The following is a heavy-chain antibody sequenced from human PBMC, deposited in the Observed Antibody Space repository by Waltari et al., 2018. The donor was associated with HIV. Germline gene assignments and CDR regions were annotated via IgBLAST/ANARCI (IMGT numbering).Heavy chain of an antibody. D-gene: IGHD3-10*01. CDR3: AKSFKYGSGSNYKTFDF. V-gene: IGHV3-23*04. CDR2: ITDSGGGT. CDR1: GFTFSNYA. J-gene: IGHJ4*02. Sequence: EVQLVESGGGLVQPGGSLRLSCAASGFTFSNYAMSWVRQAPGQGLEWVSAITDSGGGTFYADSVKGRFIISRDNSKSTLSLQMNSLRAEDTAVYYCAKSFKYGSGSNYKTFDFWGQGTLVTVSS.